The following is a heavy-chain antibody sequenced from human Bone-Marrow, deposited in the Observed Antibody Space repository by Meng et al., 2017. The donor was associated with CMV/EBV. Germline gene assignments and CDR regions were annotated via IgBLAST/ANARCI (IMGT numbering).Heavy chain of an antibody. Sequence: GESLKISCAASGFTFSSYSMNWVRQAPGKRLEWVSSISSSSSYIYYADSVKGRFTISRDNAKNSLYLQMNSLRAEDTAVYYCARFYPLRFLEWLSDNWGQGTLVTVSS. CDR2: ISSSSSYI. CDR3: ARFYPLRFLEWLSDN. CDR1: GFTFSSYS. J-gene: IGHJ4*02. D-gene: IGHD3-3*01. V-gene: IGHV3-21*01.